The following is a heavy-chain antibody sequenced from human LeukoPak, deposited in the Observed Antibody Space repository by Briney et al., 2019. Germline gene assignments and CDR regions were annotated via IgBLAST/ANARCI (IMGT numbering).Heavy chain of an antibody. D-gene: IGHD5-18*01. CDR2: ISSSGSTI. Sequence: GGSLRLSCAASGFTFSSYETNWVRQAPGKGLEWVSYISSSGSTIYYADSVKGRFTISRDNAKNSLYLQMNSLRAEDTAVYYCPRAGERGSIQLWSNYYYYYGMDVWGQGTTVTVSS. CDR3: PRAGERGSIQLWSNYYYYYGMDV. V-gene: IGHV3-48*03. CDR1: GFTFSSYE. J-gene: IGHJ6*02.